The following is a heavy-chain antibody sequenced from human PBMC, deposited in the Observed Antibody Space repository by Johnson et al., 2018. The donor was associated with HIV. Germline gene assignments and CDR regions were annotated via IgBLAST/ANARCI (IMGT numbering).Heavy chain of an antibody. CDR2: ISYDGSNK. Sequence: QVQLVESGGGVVQPGRSLRLSCAASGFTFSSYAMHWVRQAPGKGLEWVAVISYDGSNKYYADSVKGRFTISRDNSKNTLYLQMNSVRAEDTAIYYCAKEYCGGDCSTDAFDIWGPGTVVTVSS. D-gene: IGHD2-21*02. J-gene: IGHJ3*02. CDR3: AKEYCGGDCSTDAFDI. V-gene: IGHV3-30-3*01. CDR1: GFTFSSYA.